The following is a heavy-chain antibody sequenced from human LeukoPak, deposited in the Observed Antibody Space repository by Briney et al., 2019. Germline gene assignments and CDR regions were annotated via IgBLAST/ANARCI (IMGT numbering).Heavy chain of an antibody. J-gene: IGHJ4*02. CDR3: ARRVGATHFDY. CDR2: IYPGNSDT. D-gene: IGHD1-26*01. Sequence: GESLKISCKDSGYSFSNYLIVWVRQMPGKGLEWMGSIYPGNSDTRYSPSFQGQVTISADKSISTAYLQWSSLKASDTAMYYCARRVGATHFDYWGQGTLVTVSS. CDR1: GYSFSNYL. V-gene: IGHV5-51*01.